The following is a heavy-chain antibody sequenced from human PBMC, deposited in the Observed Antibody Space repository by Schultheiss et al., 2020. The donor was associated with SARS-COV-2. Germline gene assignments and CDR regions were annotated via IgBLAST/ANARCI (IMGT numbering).Heavy chain of an antibody. CDR2: IYYSGST. CDR1: GGSISSGGYY. J-gene: IGHJ3*02. D-gene: IGHD3-22*01. Sequence: SETLSLTCTVSGGSISSGGYYWSWIRQHPGKGLEWIGYIYYSGSTYYNLSLKSRVTISVDTSKNQFSLKLSSVTAADTAVYYCARARITMIVVVDAFDIWGQGTMVTVSS. V-gene: IGHV4-31*03. CDR3: ARARITMIVVVDAFDI.